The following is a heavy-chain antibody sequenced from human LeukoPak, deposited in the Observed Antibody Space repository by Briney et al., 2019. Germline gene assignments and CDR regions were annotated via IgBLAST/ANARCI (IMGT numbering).Heavy chain of an antibody. CDR2: IYYSGST. J-gene: IGHJ6*02. CDR3: ARRNYYYYGMDV. CDR1: GGSISSYY. V-gene: IGHV4-59*12. Sequence: SETLSLTCTVSGGSISSYYWSWIRQPPGKGLEWIGYIYYSGSTNYNPSLKSRVTISVDTSKNQFSLKLSSVTAADTAVYYCARRNYYYYGMDVWGQGTTVTVSS.